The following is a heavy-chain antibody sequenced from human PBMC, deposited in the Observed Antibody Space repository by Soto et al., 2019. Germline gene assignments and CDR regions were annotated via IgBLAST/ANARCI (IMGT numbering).Heavy chain of an antibody. J-gene: IGHJ3*02. CDR2: MNPNSGNT. V-gene: IGHV1-8*01. CDR3: ARSPIVVVPAASDAFDI. D-gene: IGHD2-2*01. CDR1: GYTFTSYD. Sequence: GASVKVSCKASGYTFTSYDINWVRQATGQGLERMGWMNPNSGNTGYAQKFQGRVTMTRDTSISTAYMELSRLRSDDTAVYYCARSPIVVVPAASDAFDIWGQGTMVTVSS.